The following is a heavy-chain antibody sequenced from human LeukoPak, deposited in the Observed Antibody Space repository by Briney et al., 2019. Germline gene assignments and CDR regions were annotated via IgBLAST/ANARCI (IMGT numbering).Heavy chain of an antibody. CDR1: GFTLSSYS. CDR3: ARDLSIAARGHVDY. J-gene: IGHJ4*02. CDR2: ISSRSSYI. Sequence: GGCLRLSCAASGFTLSSYSMNWVRQAPGKGLEWVSSISSRSSYIYYADSVKGRFTISRDNAKNSLYLQMNSLRAEDTAVYYCARDLSIAARGHVDYWGQGTLVTVSS. V-gene: IGHV3-21*01. D-gene: IGHD6-6*01.